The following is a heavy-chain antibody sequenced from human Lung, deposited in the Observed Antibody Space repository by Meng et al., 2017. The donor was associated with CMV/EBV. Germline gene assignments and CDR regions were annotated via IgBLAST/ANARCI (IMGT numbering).Heavy chain of an antibody. D-gene: IGHD3-16*01. V-gene: IGHV6-1*01. Sequence: RQSGPRLVKPTQPLSLTCSLAWDSVSTSSAAWNWIRQSPSRGLEWLGRTYYRYKWYNDYAVSVKSRITIHPATSKNQFSLQLNSVTPEDTAVYYCARGGMGLDYWGQGTLVTVSS. CDR3: ARGGMGLDY. CDR1: WDSVSTSSAA. CDR2: TYYRYKWYN. J-gene: IGHJ4*02.